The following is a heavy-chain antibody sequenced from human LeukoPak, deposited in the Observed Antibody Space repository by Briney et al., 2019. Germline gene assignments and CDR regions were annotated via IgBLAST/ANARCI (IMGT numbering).Heavy chain of an antibody. CDR3: VKERAPFDAFDI. V-gene: IGHV3-33*06. J-gene: IGHJ3*02. Sequence: GGSLRLSCAASGFTFRNYGMHGVRQTPGKGLEWVAVIWSNGVNKYYGDSVKGRFTTSRDNSENTLSLQMNDLRAEDTGVYYCVKERAPFDAFDIWGQGTVVTVS. CDR2: IWSNGVNK. CDR1: GFTFRNYG.